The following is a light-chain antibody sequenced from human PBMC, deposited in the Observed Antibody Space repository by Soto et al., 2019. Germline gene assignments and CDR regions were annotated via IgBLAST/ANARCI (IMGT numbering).Light chain of an antibody. CDR2: KAS. CDR1: QSISSW. Sequence: DIPMTQSPSTLSASVGDRVTITCRASQSISSWLAWYQQKPGKAPKLLIYKASSLESGVPSRFSGSGSGTEFTITISSLQPDDVATYYCQQYNSYWTFGQGTKVEIK. V-gene: IGKV1-5*03. J-gene: IGKJ1*01. CDR3: QQYNSYWT.